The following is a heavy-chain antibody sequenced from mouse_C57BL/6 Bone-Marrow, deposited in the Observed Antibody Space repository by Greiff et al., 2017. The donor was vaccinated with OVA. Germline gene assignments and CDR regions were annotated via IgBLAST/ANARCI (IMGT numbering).Heavy chain of an antibody. V-gene: IGHV1-80*01. J-gene: IGHJ3*01. CDR3: AREGSYSNYVGFAY. Sequence: QVQLQQSGAELVKPGASVKISCKASGYAFSSYWMNWVKQRPGKGLEWIGQIYPGDGDSNYNGKFKGKATLTADKSSSTAYMQLSSLTSEDSAVYFCAREGSYSNYVGFAYWGQGTLVTVSA. CDR1: GYAFSSYW. D-gene: IGHD2-5*01. CDR2: IYPGDGDS.